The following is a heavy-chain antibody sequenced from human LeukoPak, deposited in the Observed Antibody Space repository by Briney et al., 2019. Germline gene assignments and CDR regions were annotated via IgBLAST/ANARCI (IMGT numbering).Heavy chain of an antibody. Sequence: NPSETLSLTCTVSGGSISSSNYYWGWFRQPPGKGLEWIGSIFYSGTTYYKSSLKGRVTIFVDTSKNQFSLKLTSVTAADTAVYYCARHVRDGAYPFSAFDSWGQGTLVTVSS. V-gene: IGHV4-39*01. CDR1: GGSISSSNYY. CDR3: ARHVRDGAYPFSAFDS. J-gene: IGHJ4*02. CDR2: IFYSGTT. D-gene: IGHD4-17*01.